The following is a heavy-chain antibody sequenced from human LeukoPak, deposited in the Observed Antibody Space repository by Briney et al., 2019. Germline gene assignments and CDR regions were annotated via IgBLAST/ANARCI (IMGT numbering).Heavy chain of an antibody. V-gene: IGHV3-48*02. D-gene: IGHD3-10*01. Sequence: GGSLRLPCAASRFTFSSYCMSWVSQAPGKGLEWVSYISSSSSAMYYADSMKGRFTISRDNAKNSLYLQMNNLRDEDTAVYYCARGSGNSFDYWGQGALVTVSS. CDR1: RFTFSSYC. CDR3: ARGSGNSFDY. J-gene: IGHJ4*02. CDR2: ISSSSSAM.